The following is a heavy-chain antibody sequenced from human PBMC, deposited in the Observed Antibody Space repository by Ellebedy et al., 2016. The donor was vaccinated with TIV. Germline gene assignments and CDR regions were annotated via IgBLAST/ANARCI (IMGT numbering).Heavy chain of an antibody. V-gene: IGHV3-23*01. D-gene: IGHD3-16*01. CDR1: GFTFGAFA. CDR3: TKGTSSGFNYDRVGFEY. CDR2: ISGGGDNA. Sequence: GGSLRPSCAASGFTFGAFAVHWVRQAPGKGLEWLSVISGGGDNAYHADSVKGRFTVSRDNSKNTLYLQMNRLRTEDTAVYYCTKGTSSGFNYDRVGFEYWGQGTLVTVSS. J-gene: IGHJ4*02.